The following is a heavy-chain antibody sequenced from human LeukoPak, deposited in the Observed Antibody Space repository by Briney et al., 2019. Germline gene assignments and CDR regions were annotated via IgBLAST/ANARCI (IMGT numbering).Heavy chain of an antibody. CDR2: IYYSGST. V-gene: IGHV4-61*08. J-gene: IGHJ4*02. Sequence: SETLSLTCAVSGGSISSGGYSWSWIRQPPGKGLEWIGYIYYSGSTNYNPSLKSRVTISVDTSKNQFSLKLSSVTAADTAVYYCARSQQIHYDFWSGYQYYFDYWGQGTLVTVSS. D-gene: IGHD3-3*01. CDR3: ARSQQIHYDFWSGYQYYFDY. CDR1: GGSISSGGYS.